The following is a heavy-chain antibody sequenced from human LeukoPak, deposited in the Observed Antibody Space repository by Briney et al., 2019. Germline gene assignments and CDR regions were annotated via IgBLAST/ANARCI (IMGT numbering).Heavy chain of an antibody. V-gene: IGHV3-30*18. CDR1: GFTFSSYG. D-gene: IGHD1-14*01. CDR2: VSYDGSNK. Sequence: PGGSLRLSCAASGFTFSSYGMHWVRQAPGKGLEWVAVVSYDGSNKYYADSVKGRFTISRDNSKNTLYLQMNSLRAEDTAVYYCAKGTGHDAFDIWGQGTMVTVSS. CDR3: AKGTGHDAFDI. J-gene: IGHJ3*02.